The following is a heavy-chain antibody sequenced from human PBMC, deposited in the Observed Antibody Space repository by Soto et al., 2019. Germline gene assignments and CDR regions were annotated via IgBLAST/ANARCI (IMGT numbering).Heavy chain of an antibody. CDR3: ARDKGYCSSTSCYGGGLDAFDI. CDR1: GYTFTGYY. J-gene: IGHJ3*02. D-gene: IGHD2-2*01. V-gene: IGHV1-2*04. CDR2: INPNSGGT. Sequence: QVQLVQSGAEVKKPGASVKVSCKASGYTFTGYYMHWVRQAPGQGLEWRGWINPNSGGTNYAQKFQGWVTMTRDTSISTAYMELSRLRSDDTAVYYCARDKGYCSSTSCYGGGLDAFDIWGQGTMVTVSS.